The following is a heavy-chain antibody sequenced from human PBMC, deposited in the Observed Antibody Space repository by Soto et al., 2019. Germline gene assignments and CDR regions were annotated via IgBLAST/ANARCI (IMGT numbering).Heavy chain of an antibody. J-gene: IGHJ3*02. D-gene: IGHD2-2*01. V-gene: IGHV3-23*01. CDR3: AKDRNVVVPAAPDAFDI. CDR1: GFTFSSYA. Sequence: GGSLRLSCAASGFTFSSYAMSWVRQAPGKGLEWVSAISGSGGSTYYADSVKGRFTISRDNSKNTVYLQMNGLRAEDTTVYYCAKDRNVVVPAAPDAFDIWGQGTMVTVSS. CDR2: ISGSGGST.